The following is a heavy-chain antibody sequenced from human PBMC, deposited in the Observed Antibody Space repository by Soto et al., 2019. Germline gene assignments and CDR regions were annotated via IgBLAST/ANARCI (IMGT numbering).Heavy chain of an antibody. V-gene: IGHV1-2*04. CDR2: INPNSGGT. CDR3: ARAKGGGDDYYYGMDV. Sequence: ASVKVSCKASGYTFTGYYMHWVRQAPGQGLEWMGWINPNSGGTNYAQKFQGWVTMTRDTSISTAYMELSRLRSDDTAVYYCARAKGGGDDYYYGMDVWGQGTTVTVS. J-gene: IGHJ6*02. CDR1: GYTFTGYY. D-gene: IGHD2-21*02.